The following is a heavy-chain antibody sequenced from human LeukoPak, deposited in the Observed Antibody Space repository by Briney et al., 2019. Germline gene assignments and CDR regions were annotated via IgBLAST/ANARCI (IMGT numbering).Heavy chain of an antibody. CDR1: GFTFSSYG. V-gene: IGHV3-30*18. D-gene: IGHD2-21*02. Sequence: GRSLRLSCAASGFTFSSYGMHWVRHAPGKGLEWVAIISYDGSNKYYADSVKGRFTISRDNSKNTLYLQVNSLRAEDTAVYYCAKVPNPTYCGGDCYPDYWGQGTLVTVSS. J-gene: IGHJ4*02. CDR2: ISYDGSNK. CDR3: AKVPNPTYCGGDCYPDY.